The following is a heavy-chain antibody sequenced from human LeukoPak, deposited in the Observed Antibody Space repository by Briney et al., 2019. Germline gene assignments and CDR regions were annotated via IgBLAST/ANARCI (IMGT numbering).Heavy chain of an antibody. CDR3: ARQRGVIIHYYYYYMDV. V-gene: IGHV4-39*01. D-gene: IGHD3-10*01. J-gene: IGHJ6*03. Sequence: PSETLSLTCTVSGGSISSSSYYWGWIRQPPGKGLEWIGSIYYSGSTYYNPSLKSRVTISVDTSKNQFSLKLSSVTAADTAVYYCARQRGVIIHYYYYYMDVWGKGTTVTISS. CDR2: IYYSGST. CDR1: GGSISSSSYY.